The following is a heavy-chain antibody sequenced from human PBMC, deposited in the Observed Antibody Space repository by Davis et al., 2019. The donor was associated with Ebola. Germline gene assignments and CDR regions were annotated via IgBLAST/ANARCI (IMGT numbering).Heavy chain of an antibody. D-gene: IGHD6-13*01. Sequence: PSETLSLTCAVSGYSISSGYYWGWIRQPPGKGLEWIGEINHSGSTNYNPSLKSRVTISVDTSKNQFSLKLSSVTAADTAVYYCARGLGSSSWYRGPFQYWGQGTLVTVSS. CDR3: ARGLGSSSWYRGPFQY. V-gene: IGHV4-38-2*01. CDR1: GYSISSGYY. CDR2: INHSGST. J-gene: IGHJ1*01.